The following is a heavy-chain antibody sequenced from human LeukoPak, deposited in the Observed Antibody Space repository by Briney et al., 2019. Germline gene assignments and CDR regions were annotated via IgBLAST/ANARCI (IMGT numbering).Heavy chain of an antibody. CDR2: IRYDGSNK. J-gene: IGHJ4*02. CDR3: AKDKDIVLMVYAYYFDY. CDR1: GFTFSSYA. D-gene: IGHD2-8*01. V-gene: IGHV3-30*02. Sequence: GGSLRLSCAASGFTFSSYAMSWVRQAPGKGLEWVAFIRYDGSNKYYADSVKGRFTISRDNSKNTLYLQMNSLRAEDTAVYYCAKDKDIVLMVYAYYFDYWGQGTLVTVSS.